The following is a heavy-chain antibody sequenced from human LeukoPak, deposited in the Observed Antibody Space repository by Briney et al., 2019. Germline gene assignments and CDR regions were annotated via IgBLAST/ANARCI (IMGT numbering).Heavy chain of an antibody. CDR3: AKELFSGAGRAGNMDV. D-gene: IGHD3-10*01. CDR2: ISALFPNT. Sequence: GGSLRLSCAASGFTFDYYVMAWFHQAPGKGLEWVSTISALFPNTYSADSLKGRFTISRDNSKGTLYLQMNSLRAEDTAVYYCAKELFSGAGRAGNMDVWGKGTTVPVSS. CDR1: GFTFDYYV. V-gene: IGHV3-23*01. J-gene: IGHJ6*03.